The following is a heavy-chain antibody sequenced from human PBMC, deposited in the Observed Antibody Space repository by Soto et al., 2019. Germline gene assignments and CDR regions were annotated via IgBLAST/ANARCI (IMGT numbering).Heavy chain of an antibody. CDR2: INPYSGGA. CDR3: ARVIRGAYYNSPLDT. V-gene: IGHV1-2*02. J-gene: IGHJ5*02. Sequence: GASVKVSCKASGYTFTGYVMHWVRQAPGQGLEWMGWINPYSGGADYAQSFQGRATMTRDTSISTVYMELSRLRFDDTAVYYCARVIRGAYYNSPLDTWGQGTVVTVSS. CDR1: GYTFTGYV. D-gene: IGHD3-10*01.